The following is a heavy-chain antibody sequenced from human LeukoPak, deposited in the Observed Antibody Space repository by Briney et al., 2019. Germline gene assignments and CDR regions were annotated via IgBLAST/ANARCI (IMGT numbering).Heavy chain of an antibody. CDR1: GGSISSYY. V-gene: IGHV4-59*01. CDR3: AGLRGYSYGFLHP. CDR2: IYYSGST. D-gene: IGHD5-18*01. Sequence: SETLSLTCTVSGGSISSYYWSWIRQPPGKGLEWIGYIYYSGSTNYNPSLKSRVTISVDTSKNQFSLKLSSVTAADTAVYYCAGLRGYSYGFLHPWGQRTLVTVSS. J-gene: IGHJ5*02.